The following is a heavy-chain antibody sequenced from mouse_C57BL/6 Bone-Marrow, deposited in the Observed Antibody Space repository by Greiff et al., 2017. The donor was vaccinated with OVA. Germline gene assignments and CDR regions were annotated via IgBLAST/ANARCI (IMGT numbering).Heavy chain of an antibody. V-gene: IGHV1-85*01. D-gene: IGHD2-1*01. CDR2: IYPRDGST. J-gene: IGHJ4*01. Sequence: LMESGPELVKPGASVKLSCKASGYTFTSYDINWVKQRPGQGLEWIGWIYPRDGSTKYNEKFKGKATLTVDTSSSTAYMELHSLTSEDSAVYFCASYGNPYYYAMDYWGQGTSVTVSS. CDR1: GYTFTSYD. CDR3: ASYGNPYYYAMDY.